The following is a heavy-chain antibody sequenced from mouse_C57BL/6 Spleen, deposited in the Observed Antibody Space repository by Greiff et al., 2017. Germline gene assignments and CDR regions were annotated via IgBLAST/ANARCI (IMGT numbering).Heavy chain of an antibody. D-gene: IGHD1-1*01. J-gene: IGHJ1*03. Sequence: EVMLVESGGGLVKPGGSLKLSCAASGFTFSSYTMSWVRQTPEKRLEWDATISGGGGNTYYPDSVKGRFTISRDNAKNTLYLQMSSLRSEDTALYYCARHADYYGSSYDWYFDVWGTGTTVTVSS. CDR2: ISGGGGNT. CDR1: GFTFSSYT. CDR3: ARHADYYGSSYDWYFDV. V-gene: IGHV5-9*01.